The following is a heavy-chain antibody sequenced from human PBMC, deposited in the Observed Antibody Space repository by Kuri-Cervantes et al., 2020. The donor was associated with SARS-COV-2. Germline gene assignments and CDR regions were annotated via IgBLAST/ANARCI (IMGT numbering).Heavy chain of an antibody. CDR1: GFTFSSYS. J-gene: IGHJ4*02. CDR3: AKSGYGDYLYFDY. V-gene: IGHV3-21*01. CDR2: ISSSSSYI. Sequence: ETLSLTCAASGFTFSSYSMNWVRQAPGKGLEWVSSISSSSSYIYYADSVKGRFTISRDNSKNTLYLQMNSLRAEDTAVYYCAKSGYGDYLYFDYWGQGTLVTVSS. D-gene: IGHD4-17*01.